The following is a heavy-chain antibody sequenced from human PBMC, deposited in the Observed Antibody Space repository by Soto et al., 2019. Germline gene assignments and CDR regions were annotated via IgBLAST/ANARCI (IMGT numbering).Heavy chain of an antibody. CDR2: ISAYNGNT. Sequence: QVQLVQSGAEVKKPGASVKVSCKASGYTFTSYGISWVRQAPGQGLEWMGWISAYNGNTNYAQKLQGRVTMTTDTTTSTANMELRSLRSDDTAVYYCARDIVLVPAAMGVDYWGQGTLVTVSS. V-gene: IGHV1-18*01. CDR3: ARDIVLVPAAMGVDY. J-gene: IGHJ4*02. D-gene: IGHD2-2*01. CDR1: GYTFTSYG.